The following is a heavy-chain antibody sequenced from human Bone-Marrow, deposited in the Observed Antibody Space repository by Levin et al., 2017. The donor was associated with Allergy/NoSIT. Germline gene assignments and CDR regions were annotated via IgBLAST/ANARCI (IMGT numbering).Heavy chain of an antibody. D-gene: IGHD3-10*01. V-gene: IGHV1-2*02. Sequence: ASVKVSCKASGYTFTGYYMHWVRQAPGQGLEWMGWINPNSGGTNYAQKFQGRVTMTRDTSISTAYMELSRLRSDDTAVYYCARDSLLWFGELFWGQGTLVTVSS. CDR1: GYTFTGYY. CDR2: INPNSGGT. J-gene: IGHJ4*02. CDR3: ARDSLLWFGELF.